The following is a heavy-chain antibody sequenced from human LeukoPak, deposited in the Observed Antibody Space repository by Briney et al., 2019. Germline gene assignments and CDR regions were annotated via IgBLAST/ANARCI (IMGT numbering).Heavy chain of an antibody. CDR3: ARHKVQMCFDY. CDR1: GFTFSDYY. CDR2: IYYSGST. Sequence: LRLSCAASGFTFSDYYMSWIRQPPGKGLEWIGYIYYSGSTNYNPSLKGRVTISVDTSKNQFSLKLSSVTAADTAVYYCARHKVQMCFDYWGQGTLVTVSS. J-gene: IGHJ4*02. V-gene: IGHV4-59*08.